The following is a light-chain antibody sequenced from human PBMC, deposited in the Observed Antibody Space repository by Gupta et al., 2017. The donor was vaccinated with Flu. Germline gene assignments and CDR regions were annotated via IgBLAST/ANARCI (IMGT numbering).Light chain of an antibody. J-gene: IGLJ3*02. CDR1: TSDVGGYNY. CDR2: VVN. CDR3: SSYTTSGTLV. Sequence: QSAMTQPAPASGSPRQSITISCTGTTSDVGGYNYVSWSQQHPGKAPKLIIFVVNNEGIRGYAVLFSRFACSKSGTTASLTISGLEAEDDAYYYCSSYTTSGTLVFGGGTKLTVL. V-gene: IGLV2-14*01.